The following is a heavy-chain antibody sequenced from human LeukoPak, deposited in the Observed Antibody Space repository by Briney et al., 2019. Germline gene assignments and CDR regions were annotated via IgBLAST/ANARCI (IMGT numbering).Heavy chain of an antibody. CDR1: GGSVSSYY. V-gene: IGHV4-59*02. J-gene: IGHJ4*02. Sequence: KASETLSLTCTVSGGSVSSYYWSWIRQPPGKGLEWIGYIYYSGSTNYNPSLKSRVTISVDTSKNQFSLKLSSVTAADTAVYYCARGAHYYDSSGYYYVSLDYWGQGTLVTVSS. CDR3: ARGAHYYDSSGYYYVSLDY. CDR2: IYYSGST. D-gene: IGHD3-22*01.